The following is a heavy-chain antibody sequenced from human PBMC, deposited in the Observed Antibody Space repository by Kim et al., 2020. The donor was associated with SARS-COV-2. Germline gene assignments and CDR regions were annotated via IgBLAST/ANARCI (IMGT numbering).Heavy chain of an antibody. J-gene: IGHJ4*02. CDR3: AKGSSGWAPKPVYYFDY. CDR2: ISGSGGST. D-gene: IGHD6-19*01. Sequence: GGSLRLSCAASGFTFSSYAMSWVRQAPGKGLEWVSAISGSGGSTYYADSVKGRFTISRDNSKNTLYLQMNSLRAEDTAVYYCAKGSSGWAPKPVYYFDYWGQGTLVTVSS. CDR1: GFTFSSYA. V-gene: IGHV3-23*01.